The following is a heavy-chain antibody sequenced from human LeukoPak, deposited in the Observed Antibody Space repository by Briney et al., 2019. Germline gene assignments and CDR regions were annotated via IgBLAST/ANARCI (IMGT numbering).Heavy chain of an antibody. D-gene: IGHD5/OR15-5a*01. CDR1: GYTFTNYG. CDR3: AKDAVSTTTAGGIDY. Sequence: ASVKVSCKASGYTFTNYGISWVRQAPGQGLEWMGWISAYSGYTHYAQKIQGRVTVTTEASTSTAYMELRSLTSYDTAVYYCAKDAVSTTTAGGIDYWGQGTLVTVSS. V-gene: IGHV1-18*01. CDR2: ISAYSGYT. J-gene: IGHJ4*02.